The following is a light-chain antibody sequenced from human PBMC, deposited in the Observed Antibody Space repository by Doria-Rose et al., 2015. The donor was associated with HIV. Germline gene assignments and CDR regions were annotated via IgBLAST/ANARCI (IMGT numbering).Light chain of an antibody. V-gene: IGKV1-5*03. J-gene: IGKJ2*02. CDR1: QSITRW. CDR2: KAS. Sequence: DTRMTQSPSTLSASVGDSVTITCRASQSITRWLAWYQQKPGKAPKLLTYKASLLESGVPSRFSGSGSGTEFTLTISSLQPDDFATYYCQQYNSYSPWTFGPGTKLEIK. CDR3: QQYNSYSPWT.